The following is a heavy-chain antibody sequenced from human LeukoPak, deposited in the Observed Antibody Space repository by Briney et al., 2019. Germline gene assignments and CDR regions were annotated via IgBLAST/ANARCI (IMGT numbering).Heavy chain of an antibody. Sequence: ASAKVSCKPSGYTFTGYVISSVRQAPGQGLEGRGWISANNGNTNSAQKLQGRVTTTTDTTTSTTYIEQSTLRSDDTAVYYRAIGTSNDYWGQGTLVTVSS. V-gene: IGHV1-18*01. CDR1: GYTFTGYV. CDR3: AIGTSNDY. D-gene: IGHD2-2*01. CDR2: ISANNGNT. J-gene: IGHJ4*02.